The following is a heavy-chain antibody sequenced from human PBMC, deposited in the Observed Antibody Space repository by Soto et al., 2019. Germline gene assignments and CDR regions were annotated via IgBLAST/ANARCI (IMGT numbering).Heavy chain of an antibody. J-gene: IGHJ2*01. V-gene: IGHV3-23*01. D-gene: IGHD3-22*01. Sequence: EVQLLESGGGLVQPGGSLRLSCAASGLTFSNYAMTWVRQAPGKGLQWVSSITGSGGSTNYADSVKGRLTISRDNSKKPLYLPMNSLRVEDTAVYYCAPGLSVVIAWYFGLWGRGTLVTVSS. CDR3: APGLSVVIAWYFGL. CDR1: GLTFSNYA. CDR2: ITGSGGST.